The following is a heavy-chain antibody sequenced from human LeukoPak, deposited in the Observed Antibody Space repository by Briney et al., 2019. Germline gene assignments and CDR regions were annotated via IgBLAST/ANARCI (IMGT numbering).Heavy chain of an antibody. Sequence: GASVSVSCTASGYTFTIYGISWVRQAPGQGREGMGWINPNSGGTNYTQKFQGRVTMTRDTSISTAYMELSRLRSDDTAVYYCARAPLWGYCSGGSCYSLYNWFDRWGQGTLVTVSS. CDR3: ARAPLWGYCSGGSCYSLYNWFDR. V-gene: IGHV1-2*02. J-gene: IGHJ5*02. CDR2: INPNSGGT. CDR1: GYTFTIYG. D-gene: IGHD2-15*01.